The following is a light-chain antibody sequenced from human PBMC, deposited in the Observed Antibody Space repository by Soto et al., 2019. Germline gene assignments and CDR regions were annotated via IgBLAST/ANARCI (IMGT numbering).Light chain of an antibody. CDR1: TYDIGDYNH. V-gene: IGLV2-14*01. Sequence: QSALTQPASVSGSPGQSITISCTGTTYDIGDYNHVSWYQQSPGKAPKLMIYDVTNRPSGVSNRFSASKSGNTASLTISGLQSEDEADYYCSSYTISNTYVFGTGTKVTVL. CDR2: DVT. J-gene: IGLJ1*01. CDR3: SSYTISNTYV.